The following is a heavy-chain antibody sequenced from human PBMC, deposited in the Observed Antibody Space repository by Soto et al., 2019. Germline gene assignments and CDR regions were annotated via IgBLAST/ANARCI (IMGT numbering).Heavy chain of an antibody. CDR2: ISGSGGST. D-gene: IGHD3-10*01. V-gene: IGHV3-23*01. J-gene: IGHJ6*02. CDR3: AKDSRPIYGSGSYSYYYYGMDV. CDR1: GFTFSSYA. Sequence: AASGFTFSSYAMSWVRQAPGKGLEWVSAISGSGGSTYYADSVKGRFTISRDNSKNTLYLQMNSLRAEDTAVYYCAKDSRPIYGSGSYSYYYYGMDVWGQGTTVTVSS.